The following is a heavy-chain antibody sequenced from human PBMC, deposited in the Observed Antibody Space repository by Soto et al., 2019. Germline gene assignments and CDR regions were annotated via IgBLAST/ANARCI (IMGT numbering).Heavy chain of an antibody. CDR3: ARWVQGSEYSSSSSTYYFDY. D-gene: IGHD6-6*01. CDR1: GGSFSGYY. V-gene: IGHV4-34*01. J-gene: IGHJ4*02. CDR2: INHSGST. Sequence: SETLSLTCAVYGGSFSGYYWSWIRQPPGKGLEWIGEINHSGSTNYNPSLKSRVTISVDTSKNQFSLKLSSVTAADTAVYYCARWVQGSEYSSSSSTYYFDYWGQGTLVPVSS.